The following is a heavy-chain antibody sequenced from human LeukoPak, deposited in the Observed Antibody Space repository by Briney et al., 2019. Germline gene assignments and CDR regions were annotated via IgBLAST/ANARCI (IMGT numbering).Heavy chain of an antibody. Sequence: ASVKVSCKASGYTFTGHYLHWVRQAPGQGLEWMGWTNPKSGGTNTAQKFQGRATMTRDTSLSTAYMELSRLTSDDTAVYYCAKTETALASTPFDYWGQGTLVTVSS. CDR1: GYTFTGHY. V-gene: IGHV1-2*02. J-gene: IGHJ4*02. CDR3: AKTETALASTPFDY. D-gene: IGHD6-19*01. CDR2: TNPKSGGT.